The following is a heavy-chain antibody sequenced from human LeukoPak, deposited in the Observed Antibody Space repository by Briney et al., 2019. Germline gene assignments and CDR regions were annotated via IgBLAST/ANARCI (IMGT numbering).Heavy chain of an antibody. CDR2: INPNSGGT. D-gene: IGHD2-2*02. CDR1: GYTFTAYY. Sequence: ASVKVSCKAPGYTFTAYYMHWVRQAPGQGLEWMGWINPNSGGTNYAQKFQGRVTMTRDTSITTAYMELSRLRSDDTAVFYCARGHCSSTSCYIYNWFDSWGQGTLVTVSS. V-gene: IGHV1-2*02. J-gene: IGHJ5*01. CDR3: ARGHCSSTSCYIYNWFDS.